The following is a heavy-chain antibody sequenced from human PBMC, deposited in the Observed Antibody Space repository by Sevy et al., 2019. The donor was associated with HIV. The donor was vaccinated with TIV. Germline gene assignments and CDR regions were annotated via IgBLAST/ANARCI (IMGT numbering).Heavy chain of an antibody. CDR3: ASEYCSRGSCFFDY. J-gene: IGHJ4*02. V-gene: IGHV3-53*01. Sequence: GGCLRLSCVVSGFDIRSNYMSWVRQAPGKGLEWVSHIYAGGTAYYADSVKGRFTFSRDDSKNTVSLQMRSLRVDDSAVYYCASEYCSRGSCFFDYWGQGIQVTVSS. D-gene: IGHD2-15*01. CDR2: IYAGGTA. CDR1: GFDIRSNY.